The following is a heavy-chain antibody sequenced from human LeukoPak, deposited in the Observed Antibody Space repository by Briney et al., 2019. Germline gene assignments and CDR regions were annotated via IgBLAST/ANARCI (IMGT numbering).Heavy chain of an antibody. Sequence: GGSLRLSCAASGFTFSNYGMHWVRQAPGKGLEWVAVISYDGSNKYYADSMKGRFTISRDNSKNTLYLQLNCLRADDTAVYYCARGGRDYYYYYMDVWGKGTTVTVSS. CDR2: ISYDGSNK. J-gene: IGHJ6*03. CDR3: ARGGRDYYYYYMDV. D-gene: IGHD3-10*01. V-gene: IGHV3-30*03. CDR1: GFTFSNYG.